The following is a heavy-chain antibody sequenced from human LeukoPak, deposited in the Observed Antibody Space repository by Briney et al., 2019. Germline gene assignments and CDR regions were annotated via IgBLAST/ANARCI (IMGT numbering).Heavy chain of an antibody. Sequence: PSETLSLTCTVSGGSIISYYWSWIRQPPGKGLEWIGYIYYSGSTNYNPSLKSRVSISRDTSKNLFSLRLRSVTAADTAVYFCARGRVSSSTWYSTYYYYFYMDVWGKGTTVTVSS. J-gene: IGHJ6*03. CDR3: ARGRVSSSTWYSTYYYYFYMDV. V-gene: IGHV4-59*01. D-gene: IGHD4-11*01. CDR1: GGSIISYY. CDR2: IYYSGST.